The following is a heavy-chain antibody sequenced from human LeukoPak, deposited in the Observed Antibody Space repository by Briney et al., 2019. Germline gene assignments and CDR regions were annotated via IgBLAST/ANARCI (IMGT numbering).Heavy chain of an antibody. Sequence: SVKVSCKASGGTFSSYAISWVRQAPGQGFEWMGRIIPIFGTANYAQKFQGRVTITADKSTSTAYMELSSLRSEDTAVYYCARDCSSGCYPDYWGQGTLVTVSS. D-gene: IGHD6-19*01. J-gene: IGHJ4*02. CDR3: ARDCSSGCYPDY. V-gene: IGHV1-69*06. CDR1: GGTFSSYA. CDR2: IIPIFGTA.